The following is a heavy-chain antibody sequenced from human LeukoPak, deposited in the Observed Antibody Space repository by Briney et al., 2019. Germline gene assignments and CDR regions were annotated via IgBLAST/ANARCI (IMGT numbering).Heavy chain of an antibody. CDR1: GFTFSTYW. CDR3: ARDRLLYYYDSGPTGHFQH. Sequence: PGGSERLSCAASGFTFSTYWMSWVRQAPGKGLEWVANIKQDGSEKYYVDSVKGRFTISRDNAKNSLYLQMSSLRADDTAVYYCARDRLLYYYDSGPTGHFQHWGQGTLVTVSS. J-gene: IGHJ1*01. CDR2: IKQDGSEK. D-gene: IGHD3-22*01. V-gene: IGHV3-7*01.